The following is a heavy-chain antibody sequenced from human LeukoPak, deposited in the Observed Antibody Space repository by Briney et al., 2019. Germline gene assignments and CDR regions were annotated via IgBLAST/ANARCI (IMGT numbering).Heavy chain of an antibody. J-gene: IGHJ4*02. CDR3: ARGMTNPFDY. CDR2: IYSGGST. Sequence: GGSLRLSCAASGLTFSTNYMSWVRQAPGKGLEWVSVIYSGGSTYYADSVKGRFTISRHNSENTLHLQMNSLRAEDTAVYYCARGMTNPFDYWGQGTLVTVSS. D-gene: IGHD4-11*01. CDR1: GLTFSTNY. V-gene: IGHV3-53*04.